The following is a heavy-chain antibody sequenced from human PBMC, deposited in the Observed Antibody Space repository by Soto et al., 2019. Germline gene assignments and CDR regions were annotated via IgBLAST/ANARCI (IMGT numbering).Heavy chain of an antibody. Sequence: SVKVSCKASGGTFNSYAISWLRQAPGQGLEWMGGIIPIFGTANYAQKFQGRVTITADESTSTAYMELSSLRSEDTAVYYCATSMVRGVTVKGHYFDYRGQGTLVTGSS. CDR2: IIPIFGTA. D-gene: IGHD3-10*01. CDR1: GGTFNSYA. CDR3: ATSMVRGVTVKGHYFDY. V-gene: IGHV1-69*13. J-gene: IGHJ4*02.